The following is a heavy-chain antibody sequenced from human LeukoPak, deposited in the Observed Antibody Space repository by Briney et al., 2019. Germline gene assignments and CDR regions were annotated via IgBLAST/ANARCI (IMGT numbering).Heavy chain of an antibody. CDR3: ASLTYYDILTGYYNFDY. CDR1: GGSISSSSYY. V-gene: IGHV4-39*07. D-gene: IGHD3-9*01. Sequence: SETLSLTCTVSGGSISSSSYYWGWIRQPPGKGLEWIGSIYYSGSTYYNPSLKSRVTMSVDTSKNQFSLKLSSVTAADTAVYYCASLTYYDILTGYYNFDYWGQGTLVTVSS. J-gene: IGHJ4*02. CDR2: IYYSGST.